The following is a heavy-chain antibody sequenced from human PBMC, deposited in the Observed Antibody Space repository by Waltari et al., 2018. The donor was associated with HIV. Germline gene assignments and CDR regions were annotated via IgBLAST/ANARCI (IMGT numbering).Heavy chain of an antibody. J-gene: IGHJ4*02. CDR1: GFTLTNAW. CDR2: IKSEDDGGTT. D-gene: IGHD2-15*01. Sequence: EVQLVESGGGLVKPGESLRLSCADSGFTLTNAWMSGVRQAPGKGLEWVGRIKSEDDGGTTDYAAPVKGRFTISRYDSKNALYLQMNSLKTEDTALYYCTSTGGGITDYWGQGTLVTVSS. V-gene: IGHV3-15*01. CDR3: TSTGGGITDY.